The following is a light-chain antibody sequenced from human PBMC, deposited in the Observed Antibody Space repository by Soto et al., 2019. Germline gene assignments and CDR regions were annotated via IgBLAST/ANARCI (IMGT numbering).Light chain of an antibody. Sequence: EIVLTQSTGTLSLSPGERATLSSRASQSISSSYLAWYQHKPGQAPRLLFYGASSRATGIPDRFSGSGSGTEFALTISRLEPEDFAVYYCQQYGSSPPYTFGQGTKLEIK. CDR3: QQYGSSPPYT. CDR2: GAS. J-gene: IGKJ2*01. CDR1: QSISSSY. V-gene: IGKV3-20*01.